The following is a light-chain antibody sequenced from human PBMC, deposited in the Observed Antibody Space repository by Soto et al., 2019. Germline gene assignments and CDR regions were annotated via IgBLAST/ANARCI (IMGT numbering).Light chain of an antibody. CDR3: QQRFNWPRFT. CDR2: VAS. Sequence: EIVLTQSPATLSLSPGGRATLSCRASQSVSSYLAWYQQKPGQAPRLLIYVASNRATGIPARFSGGGSGTDFTLTISSLDPEDFAVYYCQQRFNWPRFTFGQGTKLEIK. J-gene: IGKJ2*01. V-gene: IGKV3-11*01. CDR1: QSVSSY.